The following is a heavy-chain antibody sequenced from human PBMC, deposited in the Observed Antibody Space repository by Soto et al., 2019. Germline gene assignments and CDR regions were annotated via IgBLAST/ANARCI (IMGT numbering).Heavy chain of an antibody. CDR2: IYYIGST. CDR3: PRQRTSVVTQAYFD. CDR1: GDSISSGSYY. V-gene: IGHV4-39*01. D-gene: IGHD2-21*02. J-gene: IGHJ4*01. Sequence: PSETRARACTVTGDSISSGSYYWGWIRQPPVKGLEWIGSIYYIGSTSNNPSLRSRVSMSIDTSQDQFSLKLKSVTTADTALYFCPRQRTSVVTQAYFD.